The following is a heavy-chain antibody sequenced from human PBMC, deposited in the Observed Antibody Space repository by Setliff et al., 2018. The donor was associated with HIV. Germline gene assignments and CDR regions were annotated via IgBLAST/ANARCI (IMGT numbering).Heavy chain of an antibody. CDR2: LSHVGGT. V-gene: IGHV4-38-2*01. Sequence: LSLTCAVSGYFISSGYYWGWIRQPPGKGLEWIGSLSHVGGTYYNPSLKSRVTISIDTSMNQFSLRLTSVTAADTAVYYCARQGDGYNLYHVYYFDYWGQGTLVTVSS. CDR1: GYFISSGYY. D-gene: IGHD5-12*01. J-gene: IGHJ4*02. CDR3: ARQGDGYNLYHVYYFDY.